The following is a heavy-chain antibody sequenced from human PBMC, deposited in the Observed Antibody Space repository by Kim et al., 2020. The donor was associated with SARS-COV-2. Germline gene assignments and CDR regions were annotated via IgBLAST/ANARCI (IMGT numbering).Heavy chain of an antibody. D-gene: IGHD6-13*01. CDR2: ISHTGNT. Sequence: SETLSLTCTVSGSSIGIGYYWAWIRQPPGRGLEWIGSISHTGNTYSNPSLRGRISISVDTSKRQFSLNVTSVTAADTAVYSCARMEISGWFNFDVWGQGTKVTVSS. J-gene: IGHJ3*01. CDR3: ARMEISGWFNFDV. V-gene: IGHV4-38-2*02. CDR1: GSSIGIGYY.